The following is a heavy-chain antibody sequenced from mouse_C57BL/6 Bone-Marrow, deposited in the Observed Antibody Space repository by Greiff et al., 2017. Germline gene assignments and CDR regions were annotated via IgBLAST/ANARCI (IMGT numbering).Heavy chain of an antibody. CDR3: TRSLIYYGTNY. CDR1: GFNIKDYY. Sequence: EVKLVESGAELVKPGASVKLSCTASGFNIKDYYIHWVKQRTEQGLEWIGRIDPEDGETTYAPKFQDKATITAATSSNTAYLQLSSLTSEDTAVYYCTRSLIYYGTNYWGQGTTLTVSS. V-gene: IGHV14-2*01. CDR2: IDPEDGET. J-gene: IGHJ2*01. D-gene: IGHD1-1*01.